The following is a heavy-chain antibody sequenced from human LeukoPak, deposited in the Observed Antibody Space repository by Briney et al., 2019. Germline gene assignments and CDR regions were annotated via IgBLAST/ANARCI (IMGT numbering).Heavy chain of an antibody. Sequence: PGGSLRLSCAASGFTFSSYEMNWVRQAPGKGLDWISYITNGGSTIYYADSVRGRFTISRDNTKNSLYLQMDSLRVEDTAVYYCARVGLSGTTFIDYWGQGTLVTVSS. J-gene: IGHJ4*02. CDR1: GFTFSSYE. V-gene: IGHV3-48*03. CDR3: ARVGLSGTTFIDY. D-gene: IGHD1-1*01. CDR2: ITNGGSTI.